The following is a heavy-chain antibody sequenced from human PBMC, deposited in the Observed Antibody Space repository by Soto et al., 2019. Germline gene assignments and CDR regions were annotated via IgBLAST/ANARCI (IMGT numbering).Heavy chain of an antibody. J-gene: IGHJ4*02. CDR2: VSGSGATT. V-gene: IGHV3-23*01. Sequence: VPVLESGGGFVQPGGSLRLSCAGSGFTFTSSTMNWVRQAPGKGLEWVSAVSGSGATTWYADSLRGRFSISRDNSKNTVYLQMNSLRAEDTAMYYCAKGAPGTPYFDNWGQGVLVTVSS. CDR3: AKGAPGTPYFDN. CDR1: GFTFTSST.